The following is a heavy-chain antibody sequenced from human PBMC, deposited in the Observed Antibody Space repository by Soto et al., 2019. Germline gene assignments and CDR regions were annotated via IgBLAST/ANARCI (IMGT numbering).Heavy chain of an antibody. V-gene: IGHV1-69*06. Sequence: GASVKVSCKASGGTFSSYAISWVRQAPGQGLEWMGGIIPIFGTANYAQKFQGRVTITADSSTSTVFMELTSLRSADTAVYYCARGGHIAVVTDSFDSWGQGALVTVSS. CDR3: ARGGHIAVVTDSFDS. CDR1: GGTFSSYA. J-gene: IGHJ4*02. CDR2: IIPIFGTA. D-gene: IGHD2-21*02.